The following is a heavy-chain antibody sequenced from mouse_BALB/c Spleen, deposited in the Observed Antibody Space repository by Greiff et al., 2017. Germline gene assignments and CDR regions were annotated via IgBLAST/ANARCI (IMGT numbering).Heavy chain of an antibody. V-gene: IGHV1-7*01. J-gene: IGHJ2*01. CDR2: INPSTGYT. Sequence: VNLVESGAELAKPGASVKMSCKASGYTFTSYWMHWVKQRPGQGLEWIGYINPSTGYTEYNQKFKDKATLTADKSSSTAYMQLSSLTSEDSAVYYCARSGTGDYWGQGTTLTVSS. CDR3: ARSGTGDY. CDR1: GYTFTSYW. D-gene: IGHD4-1*01.